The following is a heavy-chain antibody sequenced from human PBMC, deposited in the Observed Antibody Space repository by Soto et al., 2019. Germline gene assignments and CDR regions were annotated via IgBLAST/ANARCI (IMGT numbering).Heavy chain of an antibody. CDR1: GYTFTSYD. CDR3: AIVPKKRITIFGVVMGYFDY. V-gene: IGHV1-8*01. D-gene: IGHD3-3*01. Sequence: ASVKVSCKASGYTFTSYDINWVRQATGQGLEWMGWMNPNSGNTGYAQKFQGRVTMTRNTSISTAYMELSSLRSEDTAVYYFAIVPKKRITIFGVVMGYFDYWGQGTLVTVSS. J-gene: IGHJ4*02. CDR2: MNPNSGNT.